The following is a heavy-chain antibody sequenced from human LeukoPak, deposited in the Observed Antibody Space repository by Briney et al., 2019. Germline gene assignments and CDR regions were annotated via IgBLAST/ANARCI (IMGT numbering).Heavy chain of an antibody. Sequence: PSETLSLTCAVYGGSFSGYYWSWIRQPPGKGLEWIGEINHSGSTNYNPSLKSRVTISVDTSKNQFSLKLSSVTAADTAVYYCARVPPSQNYGSGSEFDYWGQGTLVTVSS. CDR3: ARVPPSQNYGSGSEFDY. CDR1: GGSFSGYY. J-gene: IGHJ4*02. CDR2: INHSGST. D-gene: IGHD3-10*01. V-gene: IGHV4-34*01.